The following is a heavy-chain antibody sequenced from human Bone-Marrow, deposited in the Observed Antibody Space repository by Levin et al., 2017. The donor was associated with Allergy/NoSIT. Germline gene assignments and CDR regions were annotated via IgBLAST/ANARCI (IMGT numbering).Heavy chain of an antibody. D-gene: IGHD1-7*01. J-gene: IGHJ6*02. CDR2: ISGSGGST. CDR3: AKGELELNYYDYGMDV. Sequence: GGSLRLSCAASGFTFSSYAMSWVRQAPGKGLEWVSAISGSGGSTYYADSVKGRFTISRDNSKNTLYLQMNSLRAEDTAVYYCAKGELELNYYDYGMDVWGQGTTVTVSS. CDR1: GFTFSSYA. V-gene: IGHV3-23*01.